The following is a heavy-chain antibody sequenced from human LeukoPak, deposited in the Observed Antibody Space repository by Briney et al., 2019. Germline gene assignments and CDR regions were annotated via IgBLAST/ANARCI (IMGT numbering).Heavy chain of an antibody. CDR1: GGSISSSSYY. V-gene: IGHV4-39*07. CDR2: IYYSGST. J-gene: IGHJ6*03. D-gene: IGHD3-10*01. CDR3: ARGRNTMVRGAIGAETRYYYSYYMDV. Sequence: SETLSLTCTVPGGSISSSSYYWGWIRQPPGKGLEWIGSIYYSGSTYFNSSLKSRVTISVDTSKNQFSLKLSSVTAADTAVYYCARGRNTMVRGAIGAETRYYYSYYMDVWGKGTTVTVSS.